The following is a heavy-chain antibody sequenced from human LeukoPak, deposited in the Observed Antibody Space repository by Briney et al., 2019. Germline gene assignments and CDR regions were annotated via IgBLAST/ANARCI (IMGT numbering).Heavy chain of an antibody. V-gene: IGHV3-7*03. CDR2: IKKDGSGI. J-gene: IGHJ6*04. CDR1: GFPFSNTW. CDR3: AGGNAMDV. Sequence: GGSLRLSCAVSGFPFSNTWMYWVRQAPGKGLEGVANIKKDGSGISYVESVKGRFIISRDNSRNSLYLQMNSLKVEDTAVYFCAGGNAMDVWGKGTAVTVYS.